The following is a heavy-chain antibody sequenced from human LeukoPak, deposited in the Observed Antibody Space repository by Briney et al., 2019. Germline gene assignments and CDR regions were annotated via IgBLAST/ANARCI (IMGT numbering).Heavy chain of an antibody. V-gene: IGHV3-23*01. CDR1: GFTFSSCA. CDR3: ARHPEPGYCSSTSCHESYFDY. Sequence: GGSLRLSCAASGFTFSSCAMSWVRQPPGKGLEWVSAISGSGGRPYYADSVKGRFTISRDNSKNTLYLQMNSLRAEDTAVYYCARHPEPGYCSSTSCHESYFDYWGQGTLVNVSS. CDR2: ISGSGGRP. D-gene: IGHD2-2*01. J-gene: IGHJ4*02.